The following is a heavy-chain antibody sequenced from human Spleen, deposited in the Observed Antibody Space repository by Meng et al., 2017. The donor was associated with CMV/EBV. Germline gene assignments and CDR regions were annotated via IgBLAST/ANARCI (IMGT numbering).Heavy chain of an antibody. CDR3: AAVPSAIPNNWFDP. V-gene: IGHV1-58*02. CDR1: GYTFTGYY. D-gene: IGHD2-2*02. CDR2: IVVASGNT. J-gene: IGHJ5*02. Sequence: SVKVSCKASGYTFTGYYMHWVRQARGQRLEWIGWIVVASGNTNYAQKFQERVTITRDMSTSTAYMELSSLTSEDTAVYYCAAVPSAIPNNWFDPWGQGTLVTVSS.